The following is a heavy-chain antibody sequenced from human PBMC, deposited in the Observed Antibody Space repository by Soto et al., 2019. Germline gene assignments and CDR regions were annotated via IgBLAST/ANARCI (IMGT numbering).Heavy chain of an antibody. D-gene: IGHD2-15*01. CDR3: ARDRGYDAHDYYYNAMDV. J-gene: IGHJ6*02. Sequence: EVQLVEYGGGLVKPGGSLRLSCVASGFTFRTYTINWVRQAPGKGLEWVSGIRGFSPYTFYAESVKGRFTISRDNAKNPLYLQMNSLGVEDTAVYYCARDRGYDAHDYYYNAMDVWGQGTTVTVSS. CDR2: IRGFSPYT. V-gene: IGHV3-21*01. CDR1: GFTFRTYT.